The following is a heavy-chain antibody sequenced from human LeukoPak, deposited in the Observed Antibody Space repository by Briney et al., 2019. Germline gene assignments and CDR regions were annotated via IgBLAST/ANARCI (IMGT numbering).Heavy chain of an antibody. V-gene: IGHV3-30*02. CDR2: IRYDGSRK. J-gene: IGHJ4*02. CDR3: ARDPSSSSSVGGYLDY. CDR1: GFTFSSYD. Sequence: GGSLRLSCAASGFTFSSYDMNWVRQAPGKGLEWVAFIRYDGSRKYYADSVKGRFTISRDNSKSTVYLQMNSLRAEDMAVYYCARDPSSSSSVGGYLDYWGQGTLVTVSS. D-gene: IGHD6-6*01.